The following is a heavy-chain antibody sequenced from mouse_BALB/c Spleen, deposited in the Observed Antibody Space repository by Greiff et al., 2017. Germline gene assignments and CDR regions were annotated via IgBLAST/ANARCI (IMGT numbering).Heavy chain of an antibody. D-gene: IGHD1-2*01. Sequence: QVQLQQSGAELVRPGASVTLSCKASGYTFTDYEMHWVKQTPVHGLEWIGAIDPETGGTAYNQKFKGKATLTADKSSSTAYMELRSLTSEDSAVYYCTPTATYWGQGPLVTVSA. V-gene: IGHV1-15*01. CDR3: TPTATY. CDR1: GYTFTDYE. CDR2: IDPETGGT. J-gene: IGHJ3*01.